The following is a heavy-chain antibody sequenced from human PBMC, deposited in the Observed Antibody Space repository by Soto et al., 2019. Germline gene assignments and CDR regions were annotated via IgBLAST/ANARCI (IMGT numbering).Heavy chain of an antibody. CDR1: GGSISSSNW. J-gene: IGHJ6*02. CDR3: ARGKTAAGYGMDV. V-gene: IGHV4-4*02. CDR2: IYHSGST. D-gene: IGHD6-13*01. Sequence: SETLSLTCAVSGGSISSSNWWSWVRQPPGKGLEWIGEIYHSGSTNYNPSLKSRVTISVDKSKNLFSLKLSSVTAADTAVYYCARGKTAAGYGMDVWGQGTTVTVSS.